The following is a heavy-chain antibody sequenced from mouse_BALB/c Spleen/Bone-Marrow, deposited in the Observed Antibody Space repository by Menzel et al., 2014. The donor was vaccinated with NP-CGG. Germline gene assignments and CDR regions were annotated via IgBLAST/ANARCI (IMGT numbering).Heavy chain of an antibody. CDR2: IRNKANGSTT. J-gene: IGHJ2*01. CDR3: ARDSRSTVSHFDY. Sequence: DVKLVESGGGLVQPGGSLRLSCATSGFTFTDYYMNWVRQPPGKALEWLGFIRNKANGSTTEYSASVKGRFTISRDNSQSILYLQMNTLRAEDSATYFCARDSRSTVSHFDYWGQGTTLTVSS. D-gene: IGHD1-1*01. CDR1: GFTFTDYY. V-gene: IGHV7-3*02.